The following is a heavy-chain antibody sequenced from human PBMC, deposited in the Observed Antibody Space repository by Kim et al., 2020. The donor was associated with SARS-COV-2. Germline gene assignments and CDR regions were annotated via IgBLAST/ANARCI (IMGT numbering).Heavy chain of an antibody. D-gene: IGHD6-13*01. CDR2: IYDSGST. Sequence: SETLSLTCTVSGGSISRYYWSWIRKPPGKGLEWIGYIYDSGSTNYNPSLKSRVTMSVDTSKNQVSLKLSSVTAADTAVYYCARVGYNRSWSYGMDVWGQGTTVTVSS. J-gene: IGHJ6*02. CDR3: ARVGYNRSWSYGMDV. V-gene: IGHV4-59*08. CDR1: GGSISRYY.